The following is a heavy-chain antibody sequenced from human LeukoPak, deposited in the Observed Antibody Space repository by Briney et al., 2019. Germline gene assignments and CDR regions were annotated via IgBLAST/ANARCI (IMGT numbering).Heavy chain of an antibody. CDR3: ASPRGDDSGGYYTWYFHH. D-gene: IGHD3-22*01. CDR2: IYTSGST. Sequence: SQTLSLTCTVSGGSISRGSYYWSWIRQPAGKGLEWIGRIYTSGSTNYNPSLKSRVTISVDTSKNQFSLKLSSVTAADTAVYFCASPRGDDSGGYYTWYFHHWGQGILVTVSS. CDR1: GGSISRGSYY. J-gene: IGHJ1*01. V-gene: IGHV4-61*02.